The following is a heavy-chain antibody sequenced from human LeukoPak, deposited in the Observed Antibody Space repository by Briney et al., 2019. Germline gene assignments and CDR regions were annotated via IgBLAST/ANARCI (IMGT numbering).Heavy chain of an antibody. CDR3: ARGSVFMGYASFDY. CDR2: IVQSGRT. CDR1: GGSFSGYY. D-gene: IGHD2-2*01. Sequence: SETLSLTCTVSGGSFSGYYWTWIRLPPGKGLEWMAEIVQSGRTNYSPSLESRLTLSVDTSKNQFSLQLRSVTAADTAVYYCARGSVFMGYASFDYWGQGALVTVSS. V-gene: IGHV4-34*12. J-gene: IGHJ4*02.